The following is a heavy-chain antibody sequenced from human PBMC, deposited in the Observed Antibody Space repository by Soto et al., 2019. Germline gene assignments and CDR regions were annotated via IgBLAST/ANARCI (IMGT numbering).Heavy chain of an antibody. CDR2: INAGNGNT. CDR1: GYTFTSYA. V-gene: IGHV1-3*01. CDR3: ASQYYDFWSGPTDYYRMDV. J-gene: IGHJ6*02. D-gene: IGHD3-3*01. Sequence: ASVKVSCKASGYTFTSYAMHWVRQAPGQRLEWMGWINAGNGNTKYSQKFQGRVTITRDTSASTAYMELSSLRSEDTAVYYCASQYYDFWSGPTDYYRMDVWGQGTTVTVSS.